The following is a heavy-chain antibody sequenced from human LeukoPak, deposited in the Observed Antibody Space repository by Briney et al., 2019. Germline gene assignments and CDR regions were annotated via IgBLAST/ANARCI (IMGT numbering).Heavy chain of an antibody. CDR1: GGSVSSGSYY. CDR3: ARGKRYDPGSYYYYYYGMDV. J-gene: IGHJ6*02. Sequence: PSETLSLTCTVSGGSVSSGSYYWSWIRQPPGKGLEWIGYIYYSGSTNYNPSLKSRVTISVDTSKNQFSLKLSSVTAADTAVYYCARGKRYDPGSYYYYYYGMDVWGQGTTVTVSS. V-gene: IGHV4-61*01. CDR2: IYYSGST. D-gene: IGHD1-26*01.